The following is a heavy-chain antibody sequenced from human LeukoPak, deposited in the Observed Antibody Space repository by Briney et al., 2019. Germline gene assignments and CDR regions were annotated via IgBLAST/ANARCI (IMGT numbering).Heavy chain of an antibody. D-gene: IGHD6-13*01. V-gene: IGHV3-48*01. CDR3: ARGDSAELVHPPFDY. CDR2: ISSSSSTI. Sequence: GGSLRLSCAASGFTFSSYSMNWVRQAPGKGLEWVSYISSSSSTIYYADSVKGRFTISRDNAKNSLYLQMNSLRAEDTAVYYCARGDSAELVHPPFDYWGQGTLVTVSS. J-gene: IGHJ4*02. CDR1: GFTFSSYS.